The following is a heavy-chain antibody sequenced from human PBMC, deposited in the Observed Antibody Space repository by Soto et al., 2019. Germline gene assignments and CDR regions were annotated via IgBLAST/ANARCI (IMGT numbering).Heavy chain of an antibody. CDR3: ATKAVAGPWYEY. CDR1: GYSFTNNW. V-gene: IGHV5-51*01. CDR2: IYPGDSDT. Sequence: KISCEGSGYSFTNNWIAWVRQMPGKGLEGMGIIYPGDSDTMYSPSFQGQATFSADTSNTTAYQQWTIPNASDTTIYYRATKAVAGPWYEYGGQGTLVTVST. D-gene: IGHD6-19*01. J-gene: IGHJ4*02.